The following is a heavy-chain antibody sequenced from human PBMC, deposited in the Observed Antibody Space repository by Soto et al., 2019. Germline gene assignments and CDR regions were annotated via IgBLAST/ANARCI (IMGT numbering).Heavy chain of an antibody. V-gene: IGHV5-51*01. Sequence: PGESLKISFKGSGYTFTSYLISWVRQMPVKGLEWMGIIYPGDSDTRYSPSFQGQVTISADKSISTAYLQWSSLKASDTAMYYCARREGFGRTSSYEFDYWGQGTVVTVYS. CDR2: IYPGDSDT. D-gene: IGHD2-2*01. CDR3: ARREGFGRTSSYEFDY. CDR1: GYTFTSYL. J-gene: IGHJ4*02.